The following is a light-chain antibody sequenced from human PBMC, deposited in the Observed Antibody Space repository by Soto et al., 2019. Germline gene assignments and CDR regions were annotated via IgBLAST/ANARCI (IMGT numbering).Light chain of an antibody. J-gene: IGKJ1*01. CDR3: QQRSNWPQWT. V-gene: IGKV3-11*01. CDR2: DAS. CDR1: QSVSSY. Sequence: EIVLTQSPATLPLSPGERATLSCRASQSVSSYLAWYQQKPGQAPRLLIYDASNRATGIPARFSGSGSGTDFTLTISSLEPEDFAVYYCQQRSNWPQWTFGQGTKVEIK.